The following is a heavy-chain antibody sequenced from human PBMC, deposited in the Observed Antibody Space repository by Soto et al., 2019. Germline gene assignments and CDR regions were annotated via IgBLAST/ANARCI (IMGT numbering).Heavy chain of an antibody. CDR2: IIPIFGTA. J-gene: IGHJ4*02. CDR1: RGTFSSYS. D-gene: IGHD3-22*01. CDR3: ARYYYDSRGYLSGMVY. V-gene: IGHV1-69*06. Sequence: PVKASSKAPRGTFSSYSLSWARHAPGQGLEWMGGIIPIFGTANYAQKFQGRVTITADKSTSTAYMELSSLRSEDTAVCYCARYYYDSRGYLSGMVYWGQGTLVTVSS.